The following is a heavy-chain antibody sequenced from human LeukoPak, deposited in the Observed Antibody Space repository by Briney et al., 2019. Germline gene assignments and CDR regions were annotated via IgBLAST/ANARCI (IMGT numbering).Heavy chain of an antibody. CDR2: INHSGST. CDR1: GGSLSGYY. V-gene: IGHV4-34*01. CDR3: ARGRRAYAFDI. Sequence: PSETLSLTCAVYGGSLSGYYWSWIRQPPGKGLEWIGEINHSGSTNYNPSLKSRVTISVDTSKNQFSLKLSSVTAADTAVYYCARGRRAYAFDIWGQGTMVTVSS. J-gene: IGHJ3*02. D-gene: IGHD5-24*01.